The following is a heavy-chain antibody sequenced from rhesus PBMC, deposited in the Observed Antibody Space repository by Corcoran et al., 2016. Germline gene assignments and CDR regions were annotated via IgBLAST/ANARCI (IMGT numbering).Heavy chain of an antibody. V-gene: IGHV4S2*01. CDR3: ARNIYGTFDY. CDR1: GASISSNY. CDR2: IYGSGGRA. J-gene: IGHJ4*01. D-gene: IGHD4-29*01. Sequence: QVQLQESGPGLVKPSETLPLTCAVSGASISSNYWSWIRQAPGKGLEWIGRIYGSGGRAAYNPTLTSRVPMSLDTSNKQLPLKLSYVTAADTAVYVCARNIYGTFDYWGQGVLVTVSS.